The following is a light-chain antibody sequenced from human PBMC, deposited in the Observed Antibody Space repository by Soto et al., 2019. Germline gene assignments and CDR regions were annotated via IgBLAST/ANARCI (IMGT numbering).Light chain of an antibody. J-gene: IGLJ1*01. CDR1: SGDVGAYNS. CDR3: SSYTTGNPHG. Sequence: QSALTQPASVSGSPGQSITISCTGTSGDVGAYNSVCWYQQHPGKAPKLMIYKVSNRPSGISDRFSGSKSGNEASLSISVLQAEDDADDYCSSYTTGNPHGFGTGTKVTVL. CDR2: KVS. V-gene: IGLV2-14*01.